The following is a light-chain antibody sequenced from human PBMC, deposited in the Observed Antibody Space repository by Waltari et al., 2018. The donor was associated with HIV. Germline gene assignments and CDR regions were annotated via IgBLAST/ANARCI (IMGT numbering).Light chain of an antibody. CDR3: ATWDDSLNGPV. CDR2: TTN. J-gene: IGLJ3*02. CDR1: ISNIGSNT. Sequence: QSVLTQPPSASGTPGQRVTISCSGSISNIGSNTVNWYQQLPGTAPKLLIYTTNQRPSGVPDRFSGSKSGASASLASSGLQSDDEADYYCATWDDSLNGPVFGGGTKLTVL. V-gene: IGLV1-44*01.